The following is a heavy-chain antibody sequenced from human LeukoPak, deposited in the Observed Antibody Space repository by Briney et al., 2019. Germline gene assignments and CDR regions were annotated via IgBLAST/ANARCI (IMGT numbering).Heavy chain of an antibody. D-gene: IGHD6-13*01. CDR1: GFTFSSYW. CDR3: ARNGRAADY. CDR2: IKIDGSEK. Sequence: GGSLRLSCAASGFTFSSYWMTWVRQAPGRGLEWVANIKIDGSEKNYVDSVKGRFTISRDNANNSLYLQMNSLRAEDTAVYYCARNGRAADYWGQGTLVTVSS. J-gene: IGHJ4*02. V-gene: IGHV3-7*01.